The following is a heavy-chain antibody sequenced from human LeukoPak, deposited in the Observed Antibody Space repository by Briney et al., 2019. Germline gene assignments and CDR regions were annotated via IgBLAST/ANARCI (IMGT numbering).Heavy chain of an antibody. CDR3: AREPDYQDAFDI. CDR2: INHSGST. D-gene: IGHD4-11*01. CDR1: GGSFSGYY. J-gene: IGHJ3*02. V-gene: IGHV4-34*01. Sequence: SETLSLTCAVYGGSFSGYYWSWIRQPPGKGLEWIGEINHSGSTNYNPSLKSRVTISVDTSKSQFSLKLSSVTAADTAVYYCAREPDYQDAFDIWGQGTMVTVSS.